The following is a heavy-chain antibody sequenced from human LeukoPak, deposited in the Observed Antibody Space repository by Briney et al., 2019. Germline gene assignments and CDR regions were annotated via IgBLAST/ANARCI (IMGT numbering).Heavy chain of an antibody. D-gene: IGHD6-6*01. V-gene: IGHV3-30-3*01. CDR3: ARGYSSSSKGVDY. CDR2: ISYDGSNK. CDR1: GVTFSSYA. Sequence: PPGGSLRLSCAASGVTFSSYAMHWVRQAPGKGLEWVAVISYDGSNKYYADSVKGRFTISRDNSKNTLYLQMNSLRAEDTAVYYCARGYSSSSKGVDYWGQGTLVTVSS. J-gene: IGHJ4*02.